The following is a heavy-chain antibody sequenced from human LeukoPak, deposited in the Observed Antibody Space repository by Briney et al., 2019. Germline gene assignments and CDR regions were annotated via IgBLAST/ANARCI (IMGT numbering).Heavy chain of an antibody. J-gene: IGHJ4*02. Sequence: PGGSLRLSCAASGFTFSSYEMNWVRQAPGKGLEWVSGINWNGGNTGYADSVKGRFTISRDNAQNSLYLQMNSLRAEDTALYYCARVASNYDFDYWGQGTLVSVSS. CDR3: ARVASNYDFDY. V-gene: IGHV3-20*04. CDR1: GFTFSSYE. CDR2: INWNGGNT. D-gene: IGHD4-11*01.